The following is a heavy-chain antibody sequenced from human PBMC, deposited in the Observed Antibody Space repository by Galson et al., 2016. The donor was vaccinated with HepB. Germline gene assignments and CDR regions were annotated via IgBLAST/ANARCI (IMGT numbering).Heavy chain of an antibody. J-gene: IGHJ6*03. V-gene: IGHV1-18*04. D-gene: IGHD3-3*01. Sequence: SVKVSCKASGYSLTSYGISWVRQAPGQGLEWMGWISTHNGNTNYAQTLQGRVTMTTDTSTNTAYMELRRLTSDDTAMYYCARAYFDFWSGINYYYYMDVWGKGTTVTVSS. CDR3: ARAYFDFWSGINYYYYMDV. CDR2: ISTHNGNT. CDR1: GYSLTSYG.